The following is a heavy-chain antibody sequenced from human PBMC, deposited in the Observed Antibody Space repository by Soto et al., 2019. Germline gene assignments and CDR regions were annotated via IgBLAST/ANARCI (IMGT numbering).Heavy chain of an antibody. V-gene: IGHV3-30-3*01. J-gene: IGHJ4*02. CDR3: ARGGDGYNQDFDY. D-gene: IGHD5-12*01. Sequence: QVQLVEFGGGVVQPGRSLRLSCAASGFTFSSYAMHWVRQAPGKGLEWVTVISYDGSNKYSADSVKGRFTISRDNSKNTLYLRMNSLRAEDTAVYYCARGGDGYNQDFDYWGQGTLVTVSS. CDR1: GFTFSSYA. CDR2: ISYDGSNK.